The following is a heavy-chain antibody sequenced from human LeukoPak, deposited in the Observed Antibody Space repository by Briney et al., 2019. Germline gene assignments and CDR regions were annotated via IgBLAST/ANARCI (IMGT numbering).Heavy chain of an antibody. CDR1: GGSFSGYY. CDR3: ARGSRADFDF. J-gene: IGHJ4*02. V-gene: IGHV4-34*01. CDR2: INHSGST. Sequence: SETLSLTCAVYGGSFSGYYWSWIRQPPGKGLEWIGEINHSGSTNYNPSLKSRVTISVDTSKNQFSLKLSSVTAADTAVYYCARGSRADFDFWGQGTLVTVSS. D-gene: IGHD6-13*01.